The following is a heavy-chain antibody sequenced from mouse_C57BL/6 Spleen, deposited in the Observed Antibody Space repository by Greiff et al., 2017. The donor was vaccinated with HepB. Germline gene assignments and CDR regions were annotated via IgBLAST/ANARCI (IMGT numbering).Heavy chain of an antibody. V-gene: IGHV1-82*01. CDR1: GYAFSSSW. CDR2: IYPGDGDT. Sequence: QVQLQQSGPELVKPGASVKISCKASGYAFSSSWMNWVKQRPGKGLEWIGRIYPGDGDTNYNGKFKGKATLTADKSSSTAYMQRSSLTSEDSAVYFCARSGYYGSSSWFAYWGQGTLVTVSA. D-gene: IGHD1-1*01. J-gene: IGHJ3*01. CDR3: ARSGYYGSSSWFAY.